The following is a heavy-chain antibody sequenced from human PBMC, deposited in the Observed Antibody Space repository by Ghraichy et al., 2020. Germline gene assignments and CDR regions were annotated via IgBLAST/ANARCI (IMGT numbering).Heavy chain of an antibody. CDR2: ISSRGSTI. CDR1: GFTFSDYY. Sequence: GGSLRLSCAASGFTFSDYYMSWIRQAPGKGLEWVSYISSRGSTIYYADSVKGRFTISRDNAKNSLYLQMNSLRAEDTAVYYCARGRSSSWLLTYYFDYWGQGTLVTVSS. J-gene: IGHJ4*02. V-gene: IGHV3-11*01. CDR3: ARGRSSSWLLTYYFDY. D-gene: IGHD6-13*01.